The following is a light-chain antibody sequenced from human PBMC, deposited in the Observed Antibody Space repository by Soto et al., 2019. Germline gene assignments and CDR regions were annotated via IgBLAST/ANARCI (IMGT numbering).Light chain of an antibody. Sequence: QSALTQPRSVSGSPGQSVTISCTGTRSDVGGYDYVSWFQQHPGKAPKLIIFDVTKRPSGVPGRFSGSKSGNTASLTISGLQAEDEADYYCCSYAGGYTYVFGTGTQLTVL. CDR3: CSYAGGYTYV. CDR1: RSDVGGYDY. J-gene: IGLJ7*01. V-gene: IGLV2-11*01. CDR2: DVT.